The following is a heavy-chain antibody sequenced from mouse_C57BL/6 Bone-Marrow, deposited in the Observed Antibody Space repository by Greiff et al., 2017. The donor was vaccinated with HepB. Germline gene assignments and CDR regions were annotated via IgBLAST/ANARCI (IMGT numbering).Heavy chain of an antibody. CDR1: GYSITSDY. CDR2: ISYSGST. D-gene: IGHD1-1*01. J-gene: IGHJ4*01. CDR3: ARSPYYYGSSSPGAMDY. V-gene: IGHV3-8*01. Sequence: DVQLQESGPGLAKPSQTLSLTCSVTGYSITSDYWNWIRKFPGNKLEYMGYISYSGSTYYNPSLKSRISITRDTSKNQYYLQLNSVTTEDTATYYCARSPYYYGSSSPGAMDYWGQGTSVTVSS.